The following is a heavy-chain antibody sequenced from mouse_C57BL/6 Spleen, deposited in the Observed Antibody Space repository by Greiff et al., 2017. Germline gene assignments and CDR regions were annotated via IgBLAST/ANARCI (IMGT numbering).Heavy chain of an antibody. J-gene: IGHJ2*01. Sequence: VQLQQSGAELVKPGASVKMSCKASGYTFTTYPIEWMKQNHGNNLEWIGNFHPYNYATKYNEKFKGKATLTVEKSSSTVYLELSRLTSDDSAVYYCARSNDNRGAFDYWGQGTTLTVSS. CDR2: FHPYNYAT. D-gene: IGHD2-12*01. CDR1: GYTFTTYP. CDR3: ARSNDNRGAFDY. V-gene: IGHV1-47*01.